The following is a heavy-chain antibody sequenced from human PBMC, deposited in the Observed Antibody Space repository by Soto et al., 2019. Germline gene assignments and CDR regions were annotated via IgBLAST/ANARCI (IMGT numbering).Heavy chain of an antibody. Sequence: EVQLVESGGGLVQPGRSLRLSCAASGFTFDDYAMHWVRQAPGKGLEWVSGISWNSGSIGYADSVKGRFTISRDNAKNSLYLQMNSLRAEDTALYYCAKDIWGEWSYRKYGMDVWGQGTTVTVSS. CDR1: GFTFDDYA. D-gene: IGHD3-16*02. CDR2: ISWNSGSI. J-gene: IGHJ6*02. V-gene: IGHV3-9*01. CDR3: AKDIWGEWSYRKYGMDV.